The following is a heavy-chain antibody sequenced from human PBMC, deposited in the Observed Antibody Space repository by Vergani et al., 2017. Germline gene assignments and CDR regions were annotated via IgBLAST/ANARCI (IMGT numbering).Heavy chain of an antibody. D-gene: IGHD1-20*01. Sequence: EVQLVESGGGLVQPGRSLRLSCAAFGFPFDDYAMHWVRPAPGKGLGWVSGISWNSGSIGYADSVTGRFTISSDNAKNSLYLQMNSLRAEDTALDYCAKDKVTGTASYGYFDLWGRGTLVTVSS. J-gene: IGHJ2*01. CDR3: AKDKVTGTASYGYFDL. CDR2: ISWNSGSI. CDR1: GFPFDDYA. V-gene: IGHV3-9*01.